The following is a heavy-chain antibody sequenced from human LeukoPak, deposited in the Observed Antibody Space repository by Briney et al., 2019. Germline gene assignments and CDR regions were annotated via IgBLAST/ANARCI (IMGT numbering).Heavy chain of an antibody. D-gene: IGHD2-2*01. CDR3: ARSSTGSYFDY. J-gene: IGHJ4*02. CDR2: IYYSGRT. V-gene: IGHV4-59*01. CDR1: GGSISSYY. Sequence: PSETLSLTCTVSGGSISSYYWSWIRQPPGKGLEWIGYIYYSGRTNYNPSLKSRVTISVDTSKNQFSLKLSSVTAADTAVYYCARSSTGSYFDYWGQRTLVTVSS.